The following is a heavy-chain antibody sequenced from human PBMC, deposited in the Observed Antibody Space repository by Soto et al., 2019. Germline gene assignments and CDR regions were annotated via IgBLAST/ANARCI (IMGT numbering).Heavy chain of an antibody. Sequence: DVQLLESGGGLVQPGGSLRLSCAASGFTFRSSAMSWVRQAPGKGLEWVSGISGSGISTHYADSVKGRFTVSRDKSKNTLYLQMNSLRAEDTAVYNCAKEPVGPDWYFDLWGRGTLVTVSS. V-gene: IGHV3-23*01. J-gene: IGHJ2*01. CDR2: ISGSGIST. CDR1: GFTFRSSA. CDR3: AKEPVGPDWYFDL.